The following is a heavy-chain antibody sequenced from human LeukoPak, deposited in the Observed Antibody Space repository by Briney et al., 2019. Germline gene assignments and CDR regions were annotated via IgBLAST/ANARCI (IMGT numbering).Heavy chain of an antibody. CDR1: GFTFSSYE. J-gene: IGHJ6*02. V-gene: IGHV3-48*03. CDR3: ARVTPGYCSSTSCYRIYYYYGMDV. Sequence: GGFLRLSCAASGFTFSSYEMNWVRQAPGKGLEWVSYISSSGSTIYYADSVKGRFTISRDNAKNSLYLQMNSLRAEDTAVYYCARVTPGYCSSTSCYRIYYYYGMDVWGQGTTVTVSS. CDR2: ISSSGSTI. D-gene: IGHD2-2*03.